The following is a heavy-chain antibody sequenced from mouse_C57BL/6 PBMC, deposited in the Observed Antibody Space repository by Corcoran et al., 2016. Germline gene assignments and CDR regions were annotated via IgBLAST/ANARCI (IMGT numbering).Heavy chain of an antibody. J-gene: IGHJ2*01. CDR2: INTYSGVP. CDR3: ATNDGSGYDY. D-gene: IGHD3-2*02. V-gene: IGHV9-3*01. Sequence: QIQLVQSGPELKKPGETVKISCKASGYTFTTYGMSWVKQAPGKGLKWMGWINTYSGVPTYADDFKGRFAFSLETSASTAYLQINNLKNEDTATYFCATNDGSGYDYWGQGTTLTVSS. CDR1: GYTFTTYG.